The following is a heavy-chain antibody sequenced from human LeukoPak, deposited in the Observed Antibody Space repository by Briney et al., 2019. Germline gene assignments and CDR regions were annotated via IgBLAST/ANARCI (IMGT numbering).Heavy chain of an antibody. V-gene: IGHV3-33*06. Sequence: GRSLRLSCAASGFTFSSYGMHWVRQAPGKGLEWVAVIWYDGSNKYYADSVKGRFTISRDNSKNTLYLQMNSLRAEDTAVYYCAKGKGMVYNNYCFDCWGQGSLVTVSS. D-gene: IGHD4-11*01. CDR1: GFTFSSYG. CDR2: IWYDGSNK. J-gene: IGHJ4*02. CDR3: AKGKGMVYNNYCFDC.